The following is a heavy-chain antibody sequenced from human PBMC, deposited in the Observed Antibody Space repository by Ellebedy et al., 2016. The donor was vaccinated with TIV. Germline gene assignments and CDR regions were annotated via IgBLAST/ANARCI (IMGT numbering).Heavy chain of an antibody. CDR1: GFTFRSHS. CDR3: ARGGSSGSSDY. V-gene: IGHV3-30*03. J-gene: IGHJ4*02. Sequence: GGSLRLXCVASGFTFRSHSIYWVRQAPGKGLEWVAVISSDGSNKYYADSVKGRFTISRDNSKNTLYLQMNSLRTDDMAVYYCARGGSSGSSDYWGQGTLVTISS. D-gene: IGHD3-10*01. CDR2: ISSDGSNK.